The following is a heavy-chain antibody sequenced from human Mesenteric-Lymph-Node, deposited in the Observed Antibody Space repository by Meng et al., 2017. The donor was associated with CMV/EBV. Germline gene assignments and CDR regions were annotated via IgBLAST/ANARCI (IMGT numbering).Heavy chain of an antibody. D-gene: IGHD6-13*01. Sequence: AASGFNFSSDTMHWVRQAPGKGMEWVEIISYGGNNRYYADAVKGRFTISRDNSMDTLYLEMNSLRAEDTAVYYCARGMFGISWYGGYWGQGTLVTVSS. CDR3: ARGMFGISWYGGY. J-gene: IGHJ4*02. CDR2: ISYGGNNR. CDR1: GFNFSSDT. V-gene: IGHV3-30*04.